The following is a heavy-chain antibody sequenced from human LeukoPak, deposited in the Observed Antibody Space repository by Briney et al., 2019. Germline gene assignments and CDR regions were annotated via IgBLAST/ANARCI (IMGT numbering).Heavy chain of an antibody. V-gene: IGHV4-59*08. Sequence: KPSETLSLTCTVSGGSISSYYWSWIRQPPGKGLEWIGYMYYTGTTNYNPSLRSRVTISVDRSKNQFSLRLTSVTAADTAVYYCARRHYDTPFDPWGQGTLVTVSS. CDR2: MYYTGTT. D-gene: IGHD3-22*01. CDR3: ARRHYDTPFDP. J-gene: IGHJ5*02. CDR1: GGSISSYY.